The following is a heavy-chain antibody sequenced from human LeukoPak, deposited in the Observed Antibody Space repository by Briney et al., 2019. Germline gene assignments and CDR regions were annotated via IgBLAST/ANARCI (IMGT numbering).Heavy chain of an antibody. CDR2: ISYNGYT. CDR1: GGSISTYY. V-gene: IGHV4-59*08. Sequence: SETLSLTCAVSGGSISTYYWSWIRQSPGKGLEWIGYISYNGYTNYNPSLNSRVTMSVDTSKSQFSLRLSSVAASDTAVYYCARHLDYYGSGSYEFWGQGTLVTVSS. J-gene: IGHJ4*02. D-gene: IGHD3-10*01. CDR3: ARHLDYYGSGSYEF.